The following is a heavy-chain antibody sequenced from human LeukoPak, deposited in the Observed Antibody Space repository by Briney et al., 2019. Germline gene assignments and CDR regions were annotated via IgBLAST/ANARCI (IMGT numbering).Heavy chain of an antibody. J-gene: IGHJ4*02. CDR2: INAYNGHT. V-gene: IGHV1-18*01. Sequence: ASVKVSCKSSGYTFTSYGISWVRQSPGQGLEWIGWINAYNGHTNYPQKLQGRVSMTTDTSTSTAYMELRSLRSDDTAMYYCARDPNGDYDFDYWGQGTLVTVSS. D-gene: IGHD4-17*01. CDR3: ARDPNGDYDFDY. CDR1: GYTFTSYG.